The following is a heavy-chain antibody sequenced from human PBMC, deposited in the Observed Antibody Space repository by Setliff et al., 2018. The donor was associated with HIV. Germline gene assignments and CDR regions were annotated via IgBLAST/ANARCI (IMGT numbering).Heavy chain of an antibody. D-gene: IGHD6-19*01. J-gene: IGHJ5*02. CDR3: ATALYSSGWYGVLQRWFDP. CDR2: IIPIFGTL. V-gene: IGHV1-69*06. Sequence: SVKVSCKASGGTFSSYAISWVRQAPGQGLEWMGGIIPIFGTLNYAQKFQGRVTMTEDTSTDTAYMELSSLRSEDTAVYYCATALYSSGWYGVLQRWFDPWGQGTLVTVSS. CDR1: GGTFSSYA.